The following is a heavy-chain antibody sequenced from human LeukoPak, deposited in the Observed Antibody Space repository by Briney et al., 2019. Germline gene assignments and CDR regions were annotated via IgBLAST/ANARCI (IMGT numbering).Heavy chain of an antibody. CDR1: GGSFSGYY. CDR2: INHSGST. CDR3: ARGHGYPYGMDV. V-gene: IGHV4-34*01. Sequence: SETLSLTCAVYGGSFSGYYWSWIRQPPGKGLEWIGEINHSGSTNYNPSLKSRVTISVDTSKNQFSLKLSSVTAADTAVYYCARGHGYPYGMDVWGKGTTVTVFS. D-gene: IGHD5-18*01. J-gene: IGHJ6*04.